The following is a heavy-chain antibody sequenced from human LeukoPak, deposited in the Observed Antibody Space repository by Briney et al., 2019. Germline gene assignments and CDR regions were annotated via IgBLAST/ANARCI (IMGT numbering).Heavy chain of an antibody. CDR3: ARDFDSSGYYLGY. CDR2: IKPNNGGT. Sequence: ASVKVSCKASGYTFTSYPISWVRQAPGQGLEWVGWIKPNNGGTDYAQNFQGRVTMTRDTSISTAYMELSSLRSDDTAVYYCARDFDSSGYYLGYWGQGTLVTVSS. D-gene: IGHD3-22*01. V-gene: IGHV1-2*02. CDR1: GYTFTSYP. J-gene: IGHJ4*02.